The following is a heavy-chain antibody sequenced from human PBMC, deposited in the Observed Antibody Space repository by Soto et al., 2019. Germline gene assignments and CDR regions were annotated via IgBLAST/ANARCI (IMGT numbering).Heavy chain of an antibody. Sequence: ASVKACCKAPGYTFTTSAMHWVRQAPGQRLEWLGWINPGNGNTKSSQKLQGRVTITRDTSAKTAYMELRRMRFQDTAAYYCAREVSSGSHATGYWGQGPLVTVS. CDR1: GYTFTTSA. CDR3: AREVSSGSHATGY. J-gene: IGHJ4*02. V-gene: IGHV1-3*01. D-gene: IGHD3-10*01. CDR2: INPGNGNT.